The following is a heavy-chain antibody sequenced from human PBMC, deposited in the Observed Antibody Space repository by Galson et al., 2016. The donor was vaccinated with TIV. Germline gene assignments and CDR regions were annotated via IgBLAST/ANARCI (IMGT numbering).Heavy chain of an antibody. Sequence: LVKPTQTLTLTCTFSGFSLSTRGVGVGWIRQPPGKALEWLALIYWDDDKRYSPSLKSRLTITKDTSKNHVVLTMTNMDPVDTATYYGAHFNSPAWESHYIDTGGEDACDTWGQVTMVTVSS. CDR1: GFSLSTRGVG. CDR3: AHFNSPAWESHYIDTGGEDACDT. D-gene: IGHD1-26*01. V-gene: IGHV2-5*02. CDR2: IYWDDDK. J-gene: IGHJ3*02.